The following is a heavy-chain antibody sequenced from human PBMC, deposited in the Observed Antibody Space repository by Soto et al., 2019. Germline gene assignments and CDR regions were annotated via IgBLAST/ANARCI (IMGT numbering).Heavy chain of an antibody. CDR1: GFTFSSYA. CDR2: ISYDGSNK. J-gene: IGHJ4*02. Sequence: VQLVESGGGVVQPGRSLRLSCAASGFTFSSYAMHWVRQAPGKGLEWVAVISYDGSNKYYADSVKGRFTISRDNSKNTLYLQMNSLRAEDTAVYYCARTRYYYDSSGYYADYWGQGTLVTVSS. V-gene: IGHV3-30-3*01. D-gene: IGHD3-22*01. CDR3: ARTRYYYDSSGYYADY.